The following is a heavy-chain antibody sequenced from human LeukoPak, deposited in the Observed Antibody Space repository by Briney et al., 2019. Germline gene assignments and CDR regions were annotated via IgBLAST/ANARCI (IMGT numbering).Heavy chain of an antibody. D-gene: IGHD6-19*01. CDR2: IKQDGSEK. Sequence: PGGSLRLSCAASGFTFSSYAMSWVRQAPGKGLEWVANIKQDGSEKYYVDSVKGRFTISRDNAKNSLYLQMNSLRAEDTAVYYCARDEVPKLKPVAEGKPDYYYYYMDVWGKGTTVTVSS. J-gene: IGHJ6*03. CDR3: ARDEVPKLKPVAEGKPDYYYYYMDV. CDR1: GFTFSSYA. V-gene: IGHV3-7*01.